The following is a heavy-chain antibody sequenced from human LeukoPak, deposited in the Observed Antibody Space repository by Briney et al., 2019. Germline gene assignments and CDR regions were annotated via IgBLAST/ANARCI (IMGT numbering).Heavy chain of an antibody. J-gene: IGHJ4*02. CDR3: TTESPHFDY. Sequence: RSGGSLRLSCVASGFTFSNALMSWVRQAPGKGLEWVGRIKSKTDGGTTDYAAPVKGRLTISRDDSKNTLYLQMNSLKTEDTAVYFCTTESPHFDYWGQGTMVTVSS. CDR2: IKSKTDGGTT. CDR1: GFTFSNAL. V-gene: IGHV3-15*01.